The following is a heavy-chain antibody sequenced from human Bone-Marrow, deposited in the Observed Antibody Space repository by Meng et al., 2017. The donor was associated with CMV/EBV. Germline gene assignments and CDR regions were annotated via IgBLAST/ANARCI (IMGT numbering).Heavy chain of an antibody. CDR2: ITRNSGSI. CDR1: GFNFEDYT. D-gene: IGHD6-13*01. V-gene: IGHV3-9*01. CDR3: AKDHGTSWATFDY. Sequence: GGSLRLSCAASGFNFEDYTMHWVRQTPGKGLEWVSGITRNSGSIGYADSVKGRFTISRDNSKNTLYLQMNSLRGEDTAVYYCAKDHGTSWATFDYWGQGTLVTVSS. J-gene: IGHJ4*02.